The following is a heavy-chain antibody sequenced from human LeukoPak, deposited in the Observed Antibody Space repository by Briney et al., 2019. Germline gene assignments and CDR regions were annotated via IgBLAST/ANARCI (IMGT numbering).Heavy chain of an antibody. J-gene: IGHJ5*02. CDR1: GGPISSYY. V-gene: IGHV4-4*07. Sequence: PSETLSLTCTVSGGPISSYYWRWLRQPAGKGLEWIGCIYTSGRTNYNPSLKSRVTMSVDTSKNQFSLKLSFVIAADTAVYYCAREVVPAASYNWFDPWGQGTLVTVSS. D-gene: IGHD2-2*01. CDR3: AREVVPAASYNWFDP. CDR2: IYTSGRT.